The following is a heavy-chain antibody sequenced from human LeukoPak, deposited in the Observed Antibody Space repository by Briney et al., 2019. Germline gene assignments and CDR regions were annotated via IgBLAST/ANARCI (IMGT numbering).Heavy chain of an antibody. D-gene: IGHD3-10*01. J-gene: IGHJ4*02. V-gene: IGHV3-15*01. CDR3: PTVSPYYGSGTTSPDS. Sequence: GGSLRLSCAAAGFPVGNAWMSWVRQAAGEGLEWVGRIKSKTDGGKTDYAAPVQGRFSISRDDSKNPLYLQMTGLNTEDTAVYSCPTVSPYYGSGTTSPDSWGQGTLVVVSS. CDR1: GFPVGNAW. CDR2: IKSKTDGGKT.